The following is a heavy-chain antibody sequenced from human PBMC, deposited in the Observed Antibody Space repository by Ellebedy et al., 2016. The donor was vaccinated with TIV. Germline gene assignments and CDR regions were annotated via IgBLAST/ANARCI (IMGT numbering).Heavy chain of an antibody. Sequence: GASLKISCVASGFSFNYYNMNWVRQAPGRGLEWVSYISSDSSTTDYADSVRGRFTFSRDNAKNSLYLQMNSLRAEDTAVYYCARDSGASSGYGFDYWGQGTLVTVSS. J-gene: IGHJ4*02. CDR1: GFSFNYYN. CDR2: ISSDSSTT. CDR3: ARDSGASSGYGFDY. D-gene: IGHD3-22*01. V-gene: IGHV3-48*04.